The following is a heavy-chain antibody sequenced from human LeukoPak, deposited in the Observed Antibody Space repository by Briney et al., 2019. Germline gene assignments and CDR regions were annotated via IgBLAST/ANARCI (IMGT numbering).Heavy chain of an antibody. J-gene: IGHJ6*03. CDR2: IKQDGSEK. Sequence: GGSLRLSCAASGFTFSSYWMSWVRQAPGKGLEWVANIKQDGSEKYHVGSVKGRFTISRDNAKNSLYLQMNSLRAEDTALYYCAKGYSSGGRDYYYYMDVWGKGTTVTISS. D-gene: IGHD6-19*01. CDR3: AKGYSSGGRDYYYYMDV. CDR1: GFTFSSYW. V-gene: IGHV3-7*03.